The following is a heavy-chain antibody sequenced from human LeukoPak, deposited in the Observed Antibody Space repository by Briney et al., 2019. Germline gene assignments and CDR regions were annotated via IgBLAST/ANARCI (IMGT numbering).Heavy chain of an antibody. CDR2: ISSSGSTI. J-gene: IGHJ3*02. D-gene: IGHD7-27*01. CDR1: GFTFSDYY. Sequence: GGSLRLSCAASGFTFSDYYMSWIRQAPGKGLEWVSYISSSGSTIYYADSVKGRFTISRDNSKNTLYLQMNSLRAEDTAVYYCARSSNWGSSAFDIWGQGTMVTVSS. CDR3: ARSSNWGSSAFDI. V-gene: IGHV3-11*04.